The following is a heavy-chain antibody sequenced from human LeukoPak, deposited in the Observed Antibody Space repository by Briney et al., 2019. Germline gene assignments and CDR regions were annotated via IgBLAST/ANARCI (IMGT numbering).Heavy chain of an antibody. V-gene: IGHV4-59*01. CDR2: IYYSGST. J-gene: IGHJ6*03. Sequence: SETLSLTCTVSGGSISSYYWSWIRQPPGKGLEWIGYIYYSGSTNYNPSLKSRVTISVDTSKNQFSLKLSSVTAADTAVYYCARQRSGVVMFNYYYYYYMDVWGKGTTVTASS. D-gene: IGHD2-21*01. CDR3: ARQRSGVVMFNYYYYYYMDV. CDR1: GGSISSYY.